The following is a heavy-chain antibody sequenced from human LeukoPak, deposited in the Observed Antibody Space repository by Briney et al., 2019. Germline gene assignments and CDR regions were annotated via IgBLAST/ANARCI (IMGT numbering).Heavy chain of an antibody. V-gene: IGHV3-21*01. Sequence: GGSLRLSCSNSGFTFSSYTIHWVRQAPGKGLEWVSSISSSSSYIYYADSVKGRFTISRDNSKNSLYLQMNSLRAEDTAVYYCARSGGCRSYGLDVWGQGTTVTVSS. J-gene: IGHJ6*02. CDR2: ISSSSSYI. CDR3: ARSGGCRSYGLDV. CDR1: GFTFSSYT. D-gene: IGHD2-15*01.